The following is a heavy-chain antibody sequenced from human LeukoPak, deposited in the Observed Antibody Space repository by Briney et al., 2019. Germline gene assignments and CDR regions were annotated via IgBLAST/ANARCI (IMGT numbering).Heavy chain of an antibody. CDR2: IYYSGST. V-gene: IGHV4-30-4*01. CDR1: GGSISSGDYY. D-gene: IGHD1-26*01. Sequence: SETLSLTCTVSGGSISSGDYYWSWIRQPPGKGLEWIGYIYYSGSTYYNPSLKGRVTISVDTSKNQFSLKLSSVTAADTAVYYCARGQSGSYYSAEYFQHWGQGTLVTVS. CDR3: ARGQSGSYYSAEYFQH. J-gene: IGHJ1*01.